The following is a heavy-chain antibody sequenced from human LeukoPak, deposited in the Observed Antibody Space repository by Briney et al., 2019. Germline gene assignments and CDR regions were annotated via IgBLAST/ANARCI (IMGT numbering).Heavy chain of an antibody. CDR3: AKDLVAVILDY. CDR1: GFTFSSYS. J-gene: IGHJ4*02. Sequence: GRSLRLSCAASGFTFSSYSMNWVRQAPGKGLEWVSYISSSSSPMYYADSVKGRFTISRDNAKNSLYLQMNSLRAEDTAVYYCAKDLVAVILDYWGQGTLVTVSS. V-gene: IGHV3-48*01. D-gene: IGHD3-16*02. CDR2: ISSSSSPM.